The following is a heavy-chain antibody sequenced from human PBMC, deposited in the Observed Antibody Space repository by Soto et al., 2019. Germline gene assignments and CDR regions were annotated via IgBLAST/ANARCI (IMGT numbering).Heavy chain of an antibody. V-gene: IGHV3-23*01. CDR3: AKARTPTSVVVTARLDP. Sequence: VQLLESGGGLVQPGGSLRLSCAASGFTFSSYAMSWVRQAPGMGLEWVSAISGTGDNTYYADSVKGRFTISRDNSKNTLYLQVNSLRGEDTAVYFCAKARTPTSVVVTARLDPWGQGTLVTVSS. CDR1: GFTFSSYA. D-gene: IGHD2-21*02. CDR2: ISGTGDNT. J-gene: IGHJ5*02.